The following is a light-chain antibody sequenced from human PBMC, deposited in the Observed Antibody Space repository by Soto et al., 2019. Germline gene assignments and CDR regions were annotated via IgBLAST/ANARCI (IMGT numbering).Light chain of an antibody. CDR3: NSYTSSSPLV. CDR2: EGS. CDR1: SSDVGSYNL. V-gene: IGLV2-14*02. J-gene: IGLJ1*01. Sequence: SVLTQPASVSGSPGQSITISCTGTSSDVGSYNLVSWYQQHPGKAPKLMIYEGSKRPSGVSYRFSGSKSGNTASLTISGLQAADESDYYCNSYTSSSPLVFGTGTK.